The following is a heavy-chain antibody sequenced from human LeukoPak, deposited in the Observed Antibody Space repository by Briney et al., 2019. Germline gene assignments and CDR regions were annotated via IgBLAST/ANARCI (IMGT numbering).Heavy chain of an antibody. D-gene: IGHD4-17*01. CDR2: ISWDGGRL. V-gene: IGHV3-43D*03. CDR3: ASGLLTQSTVTLGY. Sequence: GGCLRLSCAASGFTFDDDAIQWVRQAPGRGLGWVSFISWDGGRLYYADSVRGRFTISSDNAKNTLYLQMDNLRAEDTAEYYCASGLLTQSTVTLGYWGQGTLVTVSS. CDR1: GFTFDDDA. J-gene: IGHJ4*02.